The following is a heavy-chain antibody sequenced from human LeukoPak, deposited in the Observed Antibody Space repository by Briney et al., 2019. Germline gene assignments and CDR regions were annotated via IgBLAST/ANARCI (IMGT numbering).Heavy chain of an antibody. V-gene: IGHV4-59*01. CDR2: MYYSGST. J-gene: IGHJ4*02. Sequence: PSETLSLTCTVSGDSIITYYWSWIRQPPGKGLEWIGYMYYSGSTNYTPSRKSRVTISLDTPKNQFSLRLNSVTAADTAVYYCARGVAGYGPYDYWGQGTLVTVSS. D-gene: IGHD5-12*01. CDR1: GDSIITYY. CDR3: ARGVAGYGPYDY.